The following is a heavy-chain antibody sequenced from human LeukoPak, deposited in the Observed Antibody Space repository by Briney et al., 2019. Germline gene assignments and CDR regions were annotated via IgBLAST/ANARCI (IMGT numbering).Heavy chain of an antibody. CDR2: IYYSGSA. CDR1: GGSISSYY. CDR3: ARGVSSGSDY. J-gene: IGHJ4*02. D-gene: IGHD3-10*01. V-gene: IGHV4-59*08. Sequence: PSETLSLTCTVSGGSISSYYWSWIRQPPGKGLEWIGYIYYSGSANYNPSLKSRVTISVGTSKNQFSLKLSSVTAADTAVYYCARGVSSGSDYWGQGTLVTVSS.